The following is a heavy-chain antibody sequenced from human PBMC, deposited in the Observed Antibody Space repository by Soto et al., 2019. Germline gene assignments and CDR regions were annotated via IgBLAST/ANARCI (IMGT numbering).Heavy chain of an antibody. Sequence: GESLKISCKGSGYSFTSYWISWVRQMPGKGLEWMGKIDPSDSYTNYSPSFQGHVTISADKSISTAYLQWSSLKASDTAMYYCARVPGFGYCSGGRCYSHYYYGMDVWGQGTTVTVSS. CDR3: ARVPGFGYCSGGRCYSHYYYGMDV. CDR2: IDPSDSYT. D-gene: IGHD2-15*01. CDR1: GYSFTSYW. V-gene: IGHV5-10-1*01. J-gene: IGHJ6*02.